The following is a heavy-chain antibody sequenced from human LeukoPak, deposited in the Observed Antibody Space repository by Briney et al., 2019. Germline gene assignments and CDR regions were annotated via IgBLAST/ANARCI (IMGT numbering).Heavy chain of an antibody. J-gene: IGHJ4*02. D-gene: IGHD4-17*01. CDR1: GFTFSSYA. CDR2: IGSSGDIT. CDR3: ARDIDNGDYVVY. Sequence: GGSLRLSCAASGFTFSSYAMSWVRQAPGMGLEWVSSIGSSGDITYYADSVKGRVTISRDNSKNTLYLQMNSLRAEDTAVYYCARDIDNGDYVVYWGQGTLVTVSS. V-gene: IGHV3-23*01.